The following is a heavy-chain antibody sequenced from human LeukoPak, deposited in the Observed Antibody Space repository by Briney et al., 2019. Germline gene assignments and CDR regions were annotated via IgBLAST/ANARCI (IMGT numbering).Heavy chain of an antibody. D-gene: IGHD3-10*01. V-gene: IGHV3-33*01. CDR1: GFTFSSYG. Sequence: GRSLRLSCAASGFTFSSYGMHWVRQAPGKGLEWVAVIWYDGSNKYYADSVKGRFTISRDNSKNTLYLQMNSLRAEDTAVYYCAREDGSGSYLFDYWGQGTLVTVSS. CDR2: IWYDGSNK. J-gene: IGHJ4*02. CDR3: AREDGSGSYLFDY.